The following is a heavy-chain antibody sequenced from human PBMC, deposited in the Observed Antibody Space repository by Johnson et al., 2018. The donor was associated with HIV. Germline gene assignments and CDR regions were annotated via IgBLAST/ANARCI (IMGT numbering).Heavy chain of an antibody. CDR1: GFTFSSYG. Sequence: QVQLMESGGGVVQPGRSLRLSCAASGFTFSSYGMHWVRQAPGKGLEWVAGISYDGSNKYYPESVKGRFTISRDNSKNTLYLQMTILRAEDTAVYYCARDKREYDVWGGDAFDIWGQGTMFTVSS. J-gene: IGHJ3*02. CDR3: ARDKREYDVWGGDAFDI. CDR2: ISYDGSNK. V-gene: IGHV3-30*03. D-gene: IGHD3-3*01.